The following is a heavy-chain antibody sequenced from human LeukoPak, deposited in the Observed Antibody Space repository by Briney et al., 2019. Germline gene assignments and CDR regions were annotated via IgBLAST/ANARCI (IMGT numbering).Heavy chain of an antibody. V-gene: IGHV3-23*01. CDR2: ISGSGGST. D-gene: IGHD5-12*01. CDR1: GFTFSSYA. CDR3: AKGYWSGYDRLDYFDY. Sequence: GGSLRLSCAASGFTFSSYAMSWVRQAPGKGLEWVSAISGSGGSTYYADSVKGRFTISRDNSKNTLYLQMNSLRAEDTAVYYCAKGYWSGYDRLDYFDYWGQGTLVTVSS. J-gene: IGHJ4*02.